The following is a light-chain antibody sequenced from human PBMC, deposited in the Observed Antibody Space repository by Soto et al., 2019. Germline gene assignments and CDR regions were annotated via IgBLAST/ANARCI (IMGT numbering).Light chain of an antibody. V-gene: IGKV3-20*01. J-gene: IGKJ1*01. CDR3: QQYGSSQT. CDR2: GAS. Sequence: EIVLTQSPGTLSLSPGERATLSCRASQSVSSSYLAWYQQKPGQAPRLLIYGASSRATGIPDRFSGSGSGTDFTLTISRLEPEDFAVYYCQQYGSSQTFGQGIKVDI. CDR1: QSVSSSY.